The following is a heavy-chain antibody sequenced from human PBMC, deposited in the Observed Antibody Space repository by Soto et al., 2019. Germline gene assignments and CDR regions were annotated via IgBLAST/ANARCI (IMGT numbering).Heavy chain of an antibody. Sequence: PSETLSLTCSVSGGSISSAGYYWSWIRQLPGKGLEWIGYVYYTGSTDYNLSLKSRVTMSVDTSKNQFSLKLNSVTAADTGIYYCARGPEYHCDNNGSKYWGRGTLVTVSS. J-gene: IGHJ4*02. V-gene: IGHV4-31*03. D-gene: IGHD3-22*01. CDR2: VYYTGST. CDR1: GGSISSAGYY. CDR3: ARGPEYHCDNNGSKY.